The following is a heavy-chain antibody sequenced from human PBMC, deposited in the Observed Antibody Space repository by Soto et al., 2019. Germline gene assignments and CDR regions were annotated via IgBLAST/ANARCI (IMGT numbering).Heavy chain of an antibody. Sequence: QVQLVESGGGMVQPGRSLRLSCAASKFTFSSYSMHWVRQAPGKGLEWVAVISYNGTNKFYGDSVQGRFTISRDNSKSILYLPIISMEAEDTALYFCARTPLSRPTTAACDFYPRSQGTLAIVSS. CDR3: ARTPLSRPTTAACDFYP. J-gene: IGHJ5*02. V-gene: IGHV3-30-3*01. D-gene: IGHD1-1*01. CDR2: ISYNGTNK. CDR1: KFTFSSYS.